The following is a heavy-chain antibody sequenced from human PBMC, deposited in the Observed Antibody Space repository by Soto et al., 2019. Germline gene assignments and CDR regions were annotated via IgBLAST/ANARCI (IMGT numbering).Heavy chain of an antibody. Sequence: SETLSLTCTVSGGSISSGGYYWSWIRQHPGKGLEWIGYIYYSGSTYYNPSLKSRVTISVDTSKNQFSLKLSSVTAADTAVYYCARGNSIVVVPAAQEGSYYYYMDVWGKGTTVTVSS. CDR1: GGSISSGGYY. CDR3: ARGNSIVVVPAAQEGSYYYYMDV. CDR2: IYYSGST. V-gene: IGHV4-31*03. J-gene: IGHJ6*03. D-gene: IGHD2-2*01.